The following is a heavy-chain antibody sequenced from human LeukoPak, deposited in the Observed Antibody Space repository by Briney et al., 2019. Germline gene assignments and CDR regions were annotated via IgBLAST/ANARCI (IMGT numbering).Heavy chain of an antibody. CDR1: GGSFSGYY. D-gene: IGHD2-21*01. J-gene: IGHJ3*02. CDR3: ARALTGLWKDAFDI. CDR2: INHSGST. V-gene: IGHV4-34*01. Sequence: SETLSLTCAVYGGSFSGYYWSWIRQPPGKGLEWIGEINHSGSTNYNPSLKSRVTISVDTSKSQFSLKLSSVTAADTAVYYCARALTGLWKDAFDIWGQGTMVTVSS.